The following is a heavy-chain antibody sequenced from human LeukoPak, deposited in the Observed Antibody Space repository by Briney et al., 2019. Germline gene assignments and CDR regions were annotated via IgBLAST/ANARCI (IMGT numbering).Heavy chain of an antibody. CDR2: IKSKTDGGTT. CDR3: TTGPAALRFLDPEVQVTENYMDV. J-gene: IGHJ6*03. V-gene: IGHV3-15*01. CDR1: GFTFSSYA. Sequence: PGGSLRLSCAASGFTFSSYAMSWVRQAPGKGLEWVGRIKSKTDGGTTDYAAPVKGRFTISRDDSKNTLYLQMNSLKTEDTAVYYCTTGPAALRFLDPEVQVTENYMDVWGKGTTVTVSS. D-gene: IGHD3-3*01.